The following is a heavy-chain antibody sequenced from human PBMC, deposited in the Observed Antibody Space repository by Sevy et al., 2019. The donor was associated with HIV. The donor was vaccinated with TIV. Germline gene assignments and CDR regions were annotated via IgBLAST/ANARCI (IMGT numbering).Heavy chain of an antibody. D-gene: IGHD2-21*02. V-gene: IGHV3-20*04. CDR3: ARLRSCGGDCYYFDN. Sequence: GGSLRLSCAASGFTFDDYEMNWVRQTPGKELEWVSGINWNGATTGYTDSVKGRFAISRDNARNTLSLQMNNLRGEDSAFYYCARLRSCGGDCYYFDNWGQGTLVTVSS. CDR1: GFTFDDYE. CDR2: INWNGATT. J-gene: IGHJ4*02.